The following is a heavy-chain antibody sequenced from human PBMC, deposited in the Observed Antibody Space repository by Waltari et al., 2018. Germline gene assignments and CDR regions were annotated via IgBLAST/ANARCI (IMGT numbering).Heavy chain of an antibody. CDR2: IYPSWHP. CDR1: GYSISSGYY. Sequence: QVQLQESGPGLVKPSETLSLTCAVSGYSISSGYYWGWIRQPPGKGLEWIGRIYPSWHPSYNPSLKSRVTISVDTSKNHFSLKLSSVTAADTAVYYCARDRGAYDYVWGSYPYGAFDIWGQGTMVTVSS. CDR3: ARDRGAYDYVWGSYPYGAFDI. J-gene: IGHJ3*02. D-gene: IGHD3-16*02. V-gene: IGHV4-38-2*02.